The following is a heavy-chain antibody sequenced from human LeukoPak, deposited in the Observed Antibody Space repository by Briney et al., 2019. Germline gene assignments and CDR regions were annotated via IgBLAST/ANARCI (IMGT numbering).Heavy chain of an antibody. J-gene: IGHJ6*04. CDR2: INPNSGGT. V-gene: IGHV1-2*04. D-gene: IGHD2-15*01. CDR3: ARGRKLLANSRYGMDV. Sequence: ASVKVSCTASGYTFTGYYMHWVRQAPGQGLEWMGWINPNSGGTNYAQKFQGWVTMTRDTSISTAHMELSRLRSDDTAVYYCARGRKLLANSRYGMDVWGKGTTVTVSS. CDR1: GYTFTGYY.